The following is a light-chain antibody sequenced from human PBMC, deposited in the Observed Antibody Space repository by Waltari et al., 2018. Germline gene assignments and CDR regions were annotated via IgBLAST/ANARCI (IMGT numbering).Light chain of an antibody. J-gene: IGKJ3*01. CDR3: HQYYSTPFT. CDR2: WAS. V-gene: IGKV4-1*01. CDR1: QSVLYSSNNKNY. Sequence: DIVMTQSPDSLAVSLGERANIHCKSSQSVLYSSNNKNYLAWYQQKPGQPPKLLIYWASTRESGVPDRFSGSESGTDFTLTISSLQAEDVAVYYCHQYYSTPFTFGPGTKVDIK.